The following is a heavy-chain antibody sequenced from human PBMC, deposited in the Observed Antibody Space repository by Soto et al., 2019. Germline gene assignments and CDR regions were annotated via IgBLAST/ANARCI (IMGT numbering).Heavy chain of an antibody. Sequence: PSEILSLTCTVSGDSISSDCYHWTWIRQSPGKGLEWIGYIHHSGSILYNPSLKSRVTISVDTSKNQSSLHLTSVTAADTAVYFCAREDDGGDSLDVWGQGTTVTVSS. V-gene: IGHV4-30-4*08. J-gene: IGHJ6*02. D-gene: IGHD2-21*02. CDR3: AREDDGGDSLDV. CDR1: GDSISSDCYH. CDR2: IHHSGSI.